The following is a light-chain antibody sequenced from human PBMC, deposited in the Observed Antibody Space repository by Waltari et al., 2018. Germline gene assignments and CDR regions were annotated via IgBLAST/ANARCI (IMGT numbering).Light chain of an antibody. CDR1: SSDVGCCKR. V-gene: IGLV2-18*02. CDR3: SSYTTSDTLI. J-gene: IGLJ2*01. Sequence: QSALKQPPSVSGSPGQSVTISCAGTSSDVGCCKRVSWYQQPPGSAPKLMIFEVNNRPSGVPYRFSGSIFGNTASLTISGLQAEDEADYYCSSYTTSDTLIFGGGTKLTVL. CDR2: EVN.